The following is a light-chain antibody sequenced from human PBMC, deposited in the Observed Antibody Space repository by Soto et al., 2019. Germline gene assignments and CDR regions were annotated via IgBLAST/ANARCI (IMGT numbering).Light chain of an antibody. CDR1: QSVSNNY. CDR3: QQYGSSGT. CDR2: GAS. Sequence: VILTQSPVTLSLSPGETATLSCRASQSVSNNYLAWYQQKPGQAPRLLIYGASNRATGIPDRFSGSGSGTDFTLTISRLEPEDFAVYYCQQYGSSGTFGQGAKV. V-gene: IGKV3-20*01. J-gene: IGKJ1*01.